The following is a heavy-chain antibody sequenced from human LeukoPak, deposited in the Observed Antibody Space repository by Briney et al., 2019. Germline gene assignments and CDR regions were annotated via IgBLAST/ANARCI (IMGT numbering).Heavy chain of an antibody. CDR3: ARPTYNWNGVWDY. D-gene: IGHD1-20*01. J-gene: IGHJ4*02. CDR2: INIDGSST. Sequence: GKSLRLSCAASGFSFSSYWMHWVRQAPGKGLVWVSRINIDGSSTTYAESVKGRFTISRDNAKNTLYLQMNSLRAEDTAVYYCARPTYNWNGVWDYWGQGTLVTVSS. CDR1: GFSFSSYW. V-gene: IGHV3-74*01.